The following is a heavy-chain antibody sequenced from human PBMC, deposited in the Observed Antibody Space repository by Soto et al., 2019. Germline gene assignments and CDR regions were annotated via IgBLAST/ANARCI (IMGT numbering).Heavy chain of an antibody. V-gene: IGHV1-2*02. CDR2: INPKTGGT. J-gene: IGHJ5*02. CDR3: AKTYDGSGQPSHWFAP. D-gene: IGHD3-22*01. Sequence: ASVKVSCKASGYTFIGYYIHWVRQAPGQGLEWMGWINPKTGGTNYARRFQGRVTLTRDTSITTAYMDLSSLRSDDTATYYCAKTYDGSGQPSHWFAPWGQGTPVTVSS. CDR1: GYTFIGYY.